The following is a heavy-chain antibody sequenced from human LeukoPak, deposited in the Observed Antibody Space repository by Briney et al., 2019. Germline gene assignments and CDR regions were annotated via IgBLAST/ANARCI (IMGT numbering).Heavy chain of an antibody. CDR2: IIPIFGIA. Sequence: ASVKVSCKASGGTFSSYAISWVRQAPGQGLEWMGRIIPIFGIANYAQKFQGRVTITADKSTSTAYMELSSPRSEDTAVYYCARGLGIAVAGNFDYWGQGTLVTVSS. D-gene: IGHD6-19*01. CDR1: GGTFSSYA. J-gene: IGHJ4*02. CDR3: ARGLGIAVAGNFDY. V-gene: IGHV1-69*04.